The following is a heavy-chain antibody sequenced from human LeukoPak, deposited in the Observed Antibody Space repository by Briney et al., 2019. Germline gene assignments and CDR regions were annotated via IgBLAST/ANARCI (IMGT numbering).Heavy chain of an antibody. J-gene: IGHJ4*02. CDR2: IDPDGNT. CDR1: GFTFSTDA. D-gene: IGHD2/OR15-2a*01. Sequence: GGSLRLSCAASGFTFSTDAMTWVRQAPGKGLVWVSRIDPDGNTDYADSVKGRFTISRDNARNTLYLQMNSLRAEDTAVYRCARDVRGPHDFWGQGTLVTVSS. CDR3: ARDVRGPHDF. V-gene: IGHV3-74*01.